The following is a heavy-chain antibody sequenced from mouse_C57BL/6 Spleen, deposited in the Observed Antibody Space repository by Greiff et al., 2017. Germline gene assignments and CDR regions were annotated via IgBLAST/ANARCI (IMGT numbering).Heavy chain of an antibody. Sequence: QVQLQQPGAELVMPGASVKLSCKASGYTFTSYWMHWVKQRPGQGLEWIGEIDPSDSYTNYNQKFKGKSTLTVYKSSSTAYMQLSSLTSEDSAVYYCARYGYGSGYGFAYWGQGTLVTVSA. V-gene: IGHV1-69*01. CDR1: GYTFTSYW. J-gene: IGHJ3*01. CDR3: ARYGYGSGYGFAY. D-gene: IGHD1-1*01. CDR2: IDPSDSYT.